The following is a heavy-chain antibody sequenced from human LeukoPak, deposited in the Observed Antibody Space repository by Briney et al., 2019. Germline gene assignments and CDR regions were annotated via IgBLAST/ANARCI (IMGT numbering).Heavy chain of an antibody. CDR2: IYAGGST. J-gene: IGHJ4*02. V-gene: IGHV3-66*01. D-gene: IGHD6-13*01. CDR1: GFTVSSDY. CDR3: ARALAAASHTSFDY. Sequence: GGSLRLSCAASGFTVSSDYMSWVRQAPGKGLEWVSIIYAGGSTYYADSVKGRFIVSRDNSKNTVYLQINSLRAEDTAVYYCARALAAASHTSFDYWGQGTLVTVSS.